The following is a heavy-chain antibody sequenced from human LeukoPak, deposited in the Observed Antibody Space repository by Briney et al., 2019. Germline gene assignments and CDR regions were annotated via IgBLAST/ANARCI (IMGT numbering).Heavy chain of an antibody. D-gene: IGHD3-10*01. CDR2: IYSTGII. Sequence: PSETLSLTCTVSGGSITNYYWSWIRQSAGKGLEWIGSIYSTGIITYNPSLKSRVTMSVDTSKNQLSLRLISVTAADTAVYYCTRDSGTSGEVKFDPWGQGSLVTVSS. J-gene: IGHJ5*02. CDR1: GGSITNYY. V-gene: IGHV4-4*07. CDR3: TRDSGTSGEVKFDP.